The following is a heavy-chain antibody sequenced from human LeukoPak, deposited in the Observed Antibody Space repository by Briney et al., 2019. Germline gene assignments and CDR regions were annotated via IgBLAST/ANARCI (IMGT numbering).Heavy chain of an antibody. CDR1: GFTFSSNG. V-gene: IGHV3-33*01. Sequence: GTSLRLSCAASGFTFSSNGMHWVRQAPGKGLEWVAVVSFDGSNKYFEDSVKGRFSISRDNSRNTLYLQMNSLRDEDTAVYYCARVAWRGGALDYWGQGTLVTVSS. J-gene: IGHJ4*02. CDR2: VSFDGSNK. CDR3: ARVAWRGGALDY. D-gene: IGHD2-21*01.